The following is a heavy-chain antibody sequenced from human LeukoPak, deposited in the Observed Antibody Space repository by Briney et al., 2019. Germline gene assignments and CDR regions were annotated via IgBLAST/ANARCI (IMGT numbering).Heavy chain of an antibody. CDR3: ARDKDSSGYYSSYYFDY. CDR1: GFTFSRYG. D-gene: IGHD6-19*01. CDR2: IWDDGSKK. Sequence: GGSLKLSCAASGFTFSRYGMHWVRQAPGKGLEWVAIIWDDGSKKYYADSVKGRFTISRDNSKSTLYLQMNSLRAEDTAVYYCARDKDSSGYYSSYYFDYWGQGTLVTVSS. V-gene: IGHV3-33*01. J-gene: IGHJ4*02.